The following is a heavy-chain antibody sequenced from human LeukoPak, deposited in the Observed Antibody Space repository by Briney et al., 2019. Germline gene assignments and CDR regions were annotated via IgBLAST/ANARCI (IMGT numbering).Heavy chain of an antibody. J-gene: IGHJ6*02. CDR2: IIPILGIA. D-gene: IGHD3-10*01. CDR3: ARVLVTMVRGVPHYYYGMDV. Sequence: ASVKVSCKASGGTFSSYAISWVRQAPGQGLEWMGRIIPILGIANYAQKFQGRVTITADKSTSTAYMELSSLRSEDTAVYYCARVLVTMVRGVPHYYYGMDVWGQGTTVTVSS. CDR1: GGTFSSYA. V-gene: IGHV1-69*04.